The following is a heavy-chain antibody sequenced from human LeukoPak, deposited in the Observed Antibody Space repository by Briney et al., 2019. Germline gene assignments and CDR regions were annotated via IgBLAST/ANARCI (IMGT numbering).Heavy chain of an antibody. Sequence: GGSLRLSCAASGFTFSSYSMNWVRQAPGKGLEWVSYISSSSSTIYYADSLKGRFTISRDNAKNSLYLQMNSLRAEDTAVYYCASEMGDYWGQGTLVTVSS. D-gene: IGHD2-8*01. CDR1: GFTFSSYS. CDR3: ASEMGDY. J-gene: IGHJ4*02. V-gene: IGHV3-48*01. CDR2: ISSSSSTI.